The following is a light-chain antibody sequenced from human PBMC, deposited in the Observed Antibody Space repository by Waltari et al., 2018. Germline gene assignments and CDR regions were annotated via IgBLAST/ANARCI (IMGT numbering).Light chain of an antibody. J-gene: IGKJ1*01. Sequence: EVVMTQSPATLSVSPGERVSLSCRASQSAKTSLAWYQQTPGQAPRLLIYRASTRAAGVPGRFSGSGSGTEFTLTISSLQSEDSAIYYCQQYNIWPWTFGPGTNVDIK. CDR1: QSAKTS. CDR2: RAS. V-gene: IGKV3D-15*01. CDR3: QQYNIWPWT.